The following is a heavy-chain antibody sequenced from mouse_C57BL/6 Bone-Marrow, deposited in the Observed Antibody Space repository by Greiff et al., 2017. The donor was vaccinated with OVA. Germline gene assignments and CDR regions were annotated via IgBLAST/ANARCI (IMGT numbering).Heavy chain of an antibody. Sequence: VMLVESGPGLVAPSQSLPITCTVSGFSLTSYAISWVRQPPGKGLEWLGVIWTGGGTNYNSALKSRLSISKDNSKSQVFLKMNSLQTDDTARYYCARNGIYYGSNPHWYFDVWGTGTTVTVSS. CDR1: GFSLTSYA. V-gene: IGHV2-9-1*01. CDR3: ARNGIYYGSNPHWYFDV. J-gene: IGHJ1*03. CDR2: IWTGGGT. D-gene: IGHD1-1*01.